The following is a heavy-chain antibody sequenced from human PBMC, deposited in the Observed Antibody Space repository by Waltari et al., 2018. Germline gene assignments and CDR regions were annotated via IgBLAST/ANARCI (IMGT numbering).Heavy chain of an antibody. Sequence: QVQLQESGPGLVKPSETLSLTCTVSGYSISSGYYWGWIRQPPGKGLEWIGSIYHSGSTYYNPSLKSRVTISVDTSKNQFSLKLSSVTAADTAVYYCARDGSSSSSPGYWGQGTLVTVSS. V-gene: IGHV4-38-2*02. CDR1: GYSISSGYY. J-gene: IGHJ4*02. CDR3: ARDGSSSSSPGY. CDR2: IYHSGST. D-gene: IGHD6-6*01.